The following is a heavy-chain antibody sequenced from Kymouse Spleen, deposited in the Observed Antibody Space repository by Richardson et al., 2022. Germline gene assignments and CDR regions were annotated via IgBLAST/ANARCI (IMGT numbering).Heavy chain of an antibody. J-gene: IGHJ5*02. V-gene: IGHV4-34*01. CDR1: GGSFSGYY. CDR3: ARGRTMVRGVMGWFDP. CDR2: INHSGST. D-gene: IGHD3-10*01. Sequence: QVQLQQWGAGLLKPSETLSLTCAVYGGSFSGYYWSWIRQPPGKGLEWIGEINHSGSTNYNPSLKSRVTISVDTSKNQFSLKLSSVTAADTAVYYCARGRTMVRGVMGWFDPWGQGTLVTVSS.